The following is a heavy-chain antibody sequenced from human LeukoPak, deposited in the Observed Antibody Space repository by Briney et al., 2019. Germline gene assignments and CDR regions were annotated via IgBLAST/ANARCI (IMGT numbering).Heavy chain of an antibody. CDR1: GGSVINTNW. J-gene: IGHJ4*02. CDR2: VHLDGRT. Sequence: SGALSLTCGVSGGSVINTNWWAWVRQPPGKGLEWIGEVHLDGRTNYNPSLESRLTMSVDVSENQVSLKLTSVTAADTAVYYCAREGGFYRPLDYSGQGTLVTVSS. CDR3: AREGGFYRPLDY. D-gene: IGHD3-3*01. V-gene: IGHV4-4*02.